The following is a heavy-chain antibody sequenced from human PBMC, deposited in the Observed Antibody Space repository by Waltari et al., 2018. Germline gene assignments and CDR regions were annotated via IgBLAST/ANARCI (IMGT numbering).Heavy chain of an antibody. D-gene: IGHD3-10*01. V-gene: IGHV3-30*01. CDR2: ISYDGSNK. CDR1: GFRFSSSA. J-gene: IGHJ4*02. CDR3: ARDRGGAYYGSGSYYPAPFDY. Sequence: QVQLVESGGGVVQPGRSLRLSCAASGFRFSSSAMHWVRQAPGKGLEGVAVISYDGSNKYYADSVKGRFTISRDNSKNTRYLQMNSLRAEDTAVYYFARDRGGAYYGSGSYYPAPFDYWGQGTLVTVSS.